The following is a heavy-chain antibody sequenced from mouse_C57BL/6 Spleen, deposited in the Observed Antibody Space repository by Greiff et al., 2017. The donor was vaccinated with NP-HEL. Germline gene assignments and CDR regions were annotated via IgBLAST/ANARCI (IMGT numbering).Heavy chain of an antibody. CDR3: ARDDYYGSSGFAY. V-gene: IGHV5-4*01. Sequence: DVMLVESGGGLVKPGGSLKLSCAASGFTFSSYAMSWVRQTPEKRLEWVATISDGGSSTYYLDNVKGRFTISRDNAKNNLYLQMSHLKSEDTAMYYCARDDYYGSSGFAYWGQGTLVTVSA. J-gene: IGHJ3*01. CDR1: GFTFSSYA. D-gene: IGHD1-1*01. CDR2: ISDGGSST.